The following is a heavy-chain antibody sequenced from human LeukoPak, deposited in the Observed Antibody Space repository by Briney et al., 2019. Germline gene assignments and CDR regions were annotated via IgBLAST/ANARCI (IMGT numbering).Heavy chain of an antibody. CDR2: MNPNSGNS. D-gene: IGHD2-2*01. CDR3: ARGFLVPAKFDP. Sequence: ASVKVSCKASGYTFTSYDINWVRQATGQGLEWMGWMNPNSGNSGYAQKFQGRVTMTRNTSISTAYMELSSLRSEDTAVYYCARGFLVPAKFDPWGQGTLVTVSS. CDR1: GYTFTSYD. J-gene: IGHJ5*02. V-gene: IGHV1-8*01.